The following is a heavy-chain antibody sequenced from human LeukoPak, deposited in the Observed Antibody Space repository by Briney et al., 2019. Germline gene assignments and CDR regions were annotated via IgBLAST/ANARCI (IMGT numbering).Heavy chain of an antibody. V-gene: IGHV3-11*01. CDR2: ISSSGSTI. CDR1: GFTFSDYY. CDR3: ARDPGQVVAANYYFDY. J-gene: IGHJ4*02. Sequence: GGSLSRSCAASGFTFSDYYMSWIRQAPGKGLEWVSYISSSGSTIYYADSVKGRFTISRDNAKNSLYLQMNSLRAEDTAVYYCARDPGQVVAANYYFDYWGQGTLVTVSS. D-gene: IGHD2-15*01.